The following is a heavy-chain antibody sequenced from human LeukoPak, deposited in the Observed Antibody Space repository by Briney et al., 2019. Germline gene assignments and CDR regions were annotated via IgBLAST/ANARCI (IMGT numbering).Heavy chain of an antibody. CDR3: ARSIDVTYYYYGMDV. D-gene: IGHD2/OR15-2a*01. Sequence: GGSLRLSCAASGFTFSSYAMHWVRQAPGKGLEWVAVISYDASNKYYADSVKGRFTISRDNSKNTLYLQMNSLRAEDTAVYYCARSIDVTYYYYGMDVWGQGTTVTVSS. J-gene: IGHJ6*02. CDR1: GFTFSSYA. V-gene: IGHV3-30-3*01. CDR2: ISYDASNK.